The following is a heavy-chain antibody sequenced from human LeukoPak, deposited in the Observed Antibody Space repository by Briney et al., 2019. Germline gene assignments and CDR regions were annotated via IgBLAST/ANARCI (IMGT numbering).Heavy chain of an antibody. CDR3: ARRRQQMVLGTDY. CDR1: GGSLSSINYY. D-gene: IGHD6-13*01. CDR2: IYYSWST. Sequence: SETLSLICTVSGGSLSSINYYWGWIRQPPGKGLEGNGSIYYSWSTYYNPSLKTRATISVNTSKNQFPLRLGSVTAADTAMYYCARRRQQMVLGTDYWGQGTLVTVSS. J-gene: IGHJ4*02. V-gene: IGHV4-39*06.